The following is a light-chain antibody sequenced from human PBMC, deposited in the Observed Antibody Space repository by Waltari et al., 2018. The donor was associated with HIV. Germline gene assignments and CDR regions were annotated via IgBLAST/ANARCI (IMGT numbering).Light chain of an antibody. J-gene: IGLJ3*02. Sequence: QFALTQPASVSGSPGQSITVSCTGTNRDIGYYNYVSWYQQHPGKAPKLIIYEFSKRPSGVSIRFSVSKSRNTASPTISGLQAEDEADYFCSSLTNSATLSVLFGGGTKLTVL. CDR3: SSLTNSATLSVL. V-gene: IGLV2-14*01. CDR2: EFS. CDR1: NRDIGYYNY.